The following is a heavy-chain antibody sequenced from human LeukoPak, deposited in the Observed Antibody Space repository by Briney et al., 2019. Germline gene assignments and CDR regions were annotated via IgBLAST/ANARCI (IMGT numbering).Heavy chain of an antibody. CDR3: ARDPSYYYGMDV. CDR2: INPNSGGT. V-gene: IGHV1-2*04. CDR1: GYTFTGYY. Sequence: ASVKVSCKASGYTFTGYYMHWARQAPGQGLEWMGWINPNSGGTNYAQKFQGWVTMTRDTSISTAYMELSRLRSDDTAVYYCARDPSYYYGMDVWGQGTTVTVSS. J-gene: IGHJ6*02.